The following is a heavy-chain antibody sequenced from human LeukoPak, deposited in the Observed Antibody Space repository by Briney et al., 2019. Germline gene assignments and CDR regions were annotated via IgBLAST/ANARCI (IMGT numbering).Heavy chain of an antibody. Sequence: GGSLRLSCAASGFTFSTYAMTWVRQAPGKGLEWVSGINSNGDEIYYADSVRGRFTISRDNSNNALYLQMDSLRAEDTAVYYCANWIGSSSRNYWGQGTLVTVSS. CDR2: INSNGDEI. D-gene: IGHD6-6*01. CDR3: ANWIGSSSRNY. CDR1: GFTFSTYA. J-gene: IGHJ4*02. V-gene: IGHV3-23*01.